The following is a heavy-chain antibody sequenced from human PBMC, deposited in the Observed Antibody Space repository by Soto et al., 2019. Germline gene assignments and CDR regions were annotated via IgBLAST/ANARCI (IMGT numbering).Heavy chain of an antibody. V-gene: IGHV4-31*03. CDR1: GGAISSGGYY. J-gene: IGHJ4*02. CDR2: IYYSGST. D-gene: IGHD5-18*01. CDR3: ARASNRVDTAMVRAPDFDY. Sequence: QVQLQESGPGLVKPSQTLSLTCTVSGGAISSGGYYWSWIRQHPGKGLEWLGYIYYSGSTYYNPSLNGGVTISVDTSKNQFSLKLSSVTAADTAVYYCARASNRVDTAMVRAPDFDYWGQGTLVTVSS.